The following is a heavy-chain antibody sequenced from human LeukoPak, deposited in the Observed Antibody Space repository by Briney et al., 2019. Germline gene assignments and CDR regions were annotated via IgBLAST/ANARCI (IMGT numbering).Heavy chain of an antibody. D-gene: IGHD6-19*01. CDR1: GFAFSNYA. J-gene: IGHJ4*02. CDR3: AKDRGSIGQWLVIDY. Sequence: GGSLRLSCAASGFAFSNYAMSWVRQAPGKGLEWVSSISDSGDRTYYADSVKGRFTISRDNSKNTLYLQVNSLRAEDTAVYYCAKDRGSIGQWLVIDYWGQGTLVTVSS. CDR2: ISDSGDRT. V-gene: IGHV3-23*01.